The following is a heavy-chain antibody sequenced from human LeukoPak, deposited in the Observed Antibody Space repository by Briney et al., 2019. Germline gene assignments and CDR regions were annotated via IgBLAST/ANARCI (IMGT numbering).Heavy chain of an antibody. Sequence: GGSPRLSCAASGFSFSTFWMSWVRQAPGKGLEWVANTKGDDSEKYYVESVQGRFTISRDNAKNSLYLHMNSLRAEDTALYYCARSGYSYALDHWGQGSLVVVSS. J-gene: IGHJ1*01. CDR1: GFSFSTFW. CDR3: ARSGYSYALDH. V-gene: IGHV3-7*01. D-gene: IGHD5-18*01. CDR2: TKGDDSEK.